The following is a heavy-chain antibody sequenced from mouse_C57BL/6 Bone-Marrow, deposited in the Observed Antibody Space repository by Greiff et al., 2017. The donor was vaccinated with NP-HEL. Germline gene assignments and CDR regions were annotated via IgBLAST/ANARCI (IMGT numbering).Heavy chain of an antibody. D-gene: IGHD2-3*01. J-gene: IGHJ4*01. V-gene: IGHV1-64*01. CDR2: IHPNSGST. CDR3: ARRWLLYYYAMDY. Sequence: QVQLQQPGAELVKPGASVKLSCKASGYTFTSYWMHWVKQRPGQGLEWIGMIHPNSGSTNYNEKFKSKATLTVDKSSSPAYMQLSSLTSEDSAVYYCARRWLLYYYAMDYWGQGTSVTVSS. CDR1: GYTFTSYW.